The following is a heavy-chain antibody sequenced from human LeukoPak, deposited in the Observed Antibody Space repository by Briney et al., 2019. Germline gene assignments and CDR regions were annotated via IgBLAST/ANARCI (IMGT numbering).Heavy chain of an antibody. CDR2: IYSSGST. D-gene: IGHD2-21*02. CDR3: AREGTAVTHFDY. Sequence: SETLSLTCTVSGGSISGYYWSWIRQPPGKGLEWIGYIYSSGSTNYNPSLKSRVTISIDTSKNQFSLKLTSVTAADTAVYYCAREGTAVTHFDYWGQGTLVTVSS. V-gene: IGHV4-59*01. CDR1: GGSISGYY. J-gene: IGHJ4*02.